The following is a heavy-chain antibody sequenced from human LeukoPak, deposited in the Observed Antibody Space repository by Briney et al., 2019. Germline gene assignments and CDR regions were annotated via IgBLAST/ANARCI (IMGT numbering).Heavy chain of an antibody. CDR1: GGTFSNYA. J-gene: IGHJ5*02. CDR3: ARGSPYSSSWQNWFDP. D-gene: IGHD6-13*01. Sequence: SVKVSCKASGGTFSNYAISWVRQAPGQGLEWMGGIIPIFGTANYAQKFQGRVTITADESTSTAYMELSSLRSEDTAVYYCARGSPYSSSWQNWFDPWGQGTLVTVSS. V-gene: IGHV1-69*01. CDR2: IIPIFGTA.